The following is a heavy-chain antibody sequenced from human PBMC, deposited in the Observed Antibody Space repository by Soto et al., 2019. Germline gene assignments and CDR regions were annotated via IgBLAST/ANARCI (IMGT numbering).Heavy chain of an antibody. CDR3: ARGSGSYFW. Sequence: SETLSLTCAVSGGSISSGGYYWSWIRQHPGKGLEWIGYIYYSGSTYYNPSLKSRVIISVDTSKNQFSLKLSSVTAADTAVYYCARGSGSYFWWGQGTLVTVSS. CDR2: IYYSGST. CDR1: GGSISSGGYY. V-gene: IGHV4-31*11. D-gene: IGHD1-26*01. J-gene: IGHJ4*02.